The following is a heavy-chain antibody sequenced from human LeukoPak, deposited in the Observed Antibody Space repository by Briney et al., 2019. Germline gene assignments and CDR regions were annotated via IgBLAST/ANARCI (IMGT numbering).Heavy chain of an antibody. CDR1: GSSLSELS. V-gene: IGHV1-24*01. CDR3: AVGRPYSLLDY. D-gene: IGHD5-18*01. Sequence: ASVKVSCTVSGSSLSELSLYWVRQAPGKGLEWMGGFDVIDSETFYAQKFQGRVTMTEDSSTDTAYMELRSLTSDDTALYYCAVGRPYSLLDYWGQGTLVTVSS. J-gene: IGHJ4*02. CDR2: FDVIDSET.